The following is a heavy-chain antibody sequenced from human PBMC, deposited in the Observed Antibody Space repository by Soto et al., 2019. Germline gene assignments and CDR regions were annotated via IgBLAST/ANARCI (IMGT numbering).Heavy chain of an antibody. J-gene: IGHJ4*02. CDR2: IIPIFGTA. D-gene: IGHD3-3*01. Sequence: SVKVSCKASGGTFSSYAISWVRQAPGQGLEWMGGIIPIFGTANYAQKFQGRVTITADESTSTAYMELSSLRSEDTAVYYCAREIRGDYDFWSGPSYYFDYWGQGTLVTVSS. CDR3: AREIRGDYDFWSGPSYYFDY. V-gene: IGHV1-69*13. CDR1: GGTFSSYA.